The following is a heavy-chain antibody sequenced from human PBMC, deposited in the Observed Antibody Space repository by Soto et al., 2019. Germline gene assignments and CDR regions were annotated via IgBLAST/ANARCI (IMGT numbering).Heavy chain of an antibody. CDR3: ARGGHWWFEF. V-gene: IGHV3-7*05. CDR1: GFMPSSYW. J-gene: IGHJ2*01. D-gene: IGHD1-26*01. Sequence: GGSLRLSCVASGFMPSSYWMSWVRQAPGKGLEWVANIREDGGERYYVDSVEGRFTISRDNTKNSLYLQTSSLRVEDTAVYYCARGGHWWFEFWGRGTLVTVSS. CDR2: IREDGGER.